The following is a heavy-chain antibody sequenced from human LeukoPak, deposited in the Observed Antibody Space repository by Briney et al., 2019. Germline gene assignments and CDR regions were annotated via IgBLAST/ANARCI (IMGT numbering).Heavy chain of an antibody. J-gene: IGHJ4*02. Sequence: SATLSLTCAVYGGSFSGYYWSWIRQPPGKGLEWIGEINHSGSTNYNPSLESRVTISVDTSKNQFSLKLSSVTAADTAVYYCARGPGIAVAVDYWGQGTLVTVSS. V-gene: IGHV4-34*01. CDR3: ARGPGIAVAVDY. CDR1: GGSFSGYY. CDR2: INHSGST. D-gene: IGHD6-19*01.